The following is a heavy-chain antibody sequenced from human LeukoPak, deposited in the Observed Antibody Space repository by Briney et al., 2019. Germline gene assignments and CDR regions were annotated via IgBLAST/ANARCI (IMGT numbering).Heavy chain of an antibody. CDR1: GFPFNAYW. CDR3: ARSLPYGTTWYGRSDF. Sequence: GGSLRLSCAASGFPFNAYWMTWVRQAPGKGLEWVANIRRDGDTKYYVDSVKGRFTISRDNAMNSLYLQMNSLRAEDTAIYYCARSLPYGTTWYGRSDFWGQGTLVTVSS. J-gene: IGHJ4*02. CDR2: IRRDGDTK. V-gene: IGHV3-7*03. D-gene: IGHD6-13*01.